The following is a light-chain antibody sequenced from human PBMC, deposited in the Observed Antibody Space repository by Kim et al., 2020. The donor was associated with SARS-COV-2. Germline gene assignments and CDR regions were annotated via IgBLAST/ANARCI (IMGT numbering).Light chain of an antibody. CDR1: QSVSSY. Sequence: EIVLTQSPATLSLSPGESATLSCRASQSVSSYLAWYQQKPGQAPRLLIYDASNRATGIPARFSGSGSGTDFTLTISSLAPEDFAVYYCQQRSNWPLTFGGGTKVDIK. CDR3: QQRSNWPLT. CDR2: DAS. V-gene: IGKV3-11*01. J-gene: IGKJ4*01.